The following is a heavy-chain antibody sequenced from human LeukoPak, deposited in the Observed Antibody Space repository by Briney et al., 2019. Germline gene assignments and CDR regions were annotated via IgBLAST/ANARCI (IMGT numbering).Heavy chain of an antibody. CDR2: ISWNSGSI. CDR1: GFTFDDYA. CDR3: AKDNGYGDYELDY. J-gene: IGHJ4*02. V-gene: IGHV3-9*01. D-gene: IGHD4-17*01. Sequence: SLRLSCAASGFTFDDYAMHWVRQAPGKGLEWVSGISWNSGSIGYADSVKGRFTISRDNAKNSLYLQMNSLRAEDTALYYCAKDNGYGDYELDYWGQGTLVTVSS.